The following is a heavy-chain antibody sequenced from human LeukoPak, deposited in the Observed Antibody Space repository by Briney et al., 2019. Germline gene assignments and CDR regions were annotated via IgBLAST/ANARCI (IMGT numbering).Heavy chain of an antibody. J-gene: IGHJ4*02. CDR2: ISWNSVSI. V-gene: IGHV3-9*01. CDR1: GFTFYDYA. Sequence: RRSLRLSCAASGFTFYDYAVRWGRQAPGEGLGWVSGISWNSVSIGYADAVKGRFTISRDNAKNSLYLQRNSLRAEDTALYYCAKDPQLGAADWGQGTLVTVSS. CDR3: AKDPQLGAAD. D-gene: IGHD6-25*01.